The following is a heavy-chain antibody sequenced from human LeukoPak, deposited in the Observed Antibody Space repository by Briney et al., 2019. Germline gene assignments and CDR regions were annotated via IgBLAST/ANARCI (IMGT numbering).Heavy chain of an antibody. J-gene: IGHJ5*02. Sequence: PSETLSLTCTVSGGSISSSNYYWGWIRQPPGKGLECIGSVYYSGNTYYNPSLKSRVAISVDTSKNQFSLKLSSVTAADTAVYYCARAVTSSSSWYKWVNWFDPWGQGTLVTVSS. CDR2: VYYSGNT. D-gene: IGHD6-13*01. CDR1: GGSISSSNYY. CDR3: ARAVTSSSSWYKWVNWFDP. V-gene: IGHV4-39*07.